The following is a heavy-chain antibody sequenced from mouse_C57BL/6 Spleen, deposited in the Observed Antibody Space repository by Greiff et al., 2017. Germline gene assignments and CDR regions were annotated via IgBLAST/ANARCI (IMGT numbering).Heavy chain of an antibody. CDR2: INPGSGGT. D-gene: IGHD2-4*01. CDR1: GYAFTNYL. Sequence: SGAELVRPGTSVKVSCKASGYAFTNYLIEWVKQRPGQGLEWIGVINPGSGGTNYNEKFKGKATLTADKSSSTAYMQLSSLTSEDSAVYFCARRGDYDWFAYWGQGTLVTVSA. V-gene: IGHV1-54*01. CDR3: ARRGDYDWFAY. J-gene: IGHJ3*01.